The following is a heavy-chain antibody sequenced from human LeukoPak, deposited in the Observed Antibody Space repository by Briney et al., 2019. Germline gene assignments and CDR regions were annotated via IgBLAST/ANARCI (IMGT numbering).Heavy chain of an antibody. J-gene: IGHJ3*02. CDR1: GFTFSSYG. Sequence: GGSLRLSCSASGFTFSSYGMHWVRQAPGKGLEWVAFIRYDGSNKYYADSVKGRFTISRDNSKNTLYLQMNSLRAEDTAVYYCASAESGSYLDAFDIWGQGTMVTVSS. V-gene: IGHV3-30*02. D-gene: IGHD1-26*01. CDR3: ASAESGSYLDAFDI. CDR2: IRYDGSNK.